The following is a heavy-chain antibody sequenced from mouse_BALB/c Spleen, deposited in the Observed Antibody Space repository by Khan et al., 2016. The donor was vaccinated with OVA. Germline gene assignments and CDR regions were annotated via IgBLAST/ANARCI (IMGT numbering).Heavy chain of an antibody. CDR3: ASYYGNYPYAMDY. D-gene: IGHD2-10*01. CDR2: IWGDGNT. CDR1: GFSLSSYG. Sequence: QVQLKESGPGLVAPSQSLSITCTVSGFSLSSYGVSWVRQPPGKGLEWLGVIWGDGNTNYHSALISRLSISKDNSKSQVFLKLTSLQTDDTATDYCASYYGNYPYAMDYWGQGTSVTVSS. V-gene: IGHV2-3*01. J-gene: IGHJ4*01.